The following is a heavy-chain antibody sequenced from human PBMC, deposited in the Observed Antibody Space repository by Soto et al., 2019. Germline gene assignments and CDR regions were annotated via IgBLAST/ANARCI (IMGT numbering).Heavy chain of an antibody. CDR1: GYTFTSYG. CDR2: ISAYNGNT. CDR3: ASSPMVRSRPWFDP. D-gene: IGHD3-10*01. V-gene: IGHV1-18*01. Sequence: GVSVKVSCKASGYTFTSYGISWVRQAPGQGLEWMGWISAYNGNTNYAQKLQGRVTMTTDTSTSTAYMELRSLRSDDTAVYYCASSPMVRSRPWFDPWGQGTLVTVSS. J-gene: IGHJ5*02.